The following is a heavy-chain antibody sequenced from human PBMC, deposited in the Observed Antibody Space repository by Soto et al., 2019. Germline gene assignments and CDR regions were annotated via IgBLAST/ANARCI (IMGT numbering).Heavy chain of an antibody. V-gene: IGHV4-39*07. CDR2: SHHGGGT. D-gene: IGHD6-13*01. CDR3: ARVLSLGSTWYFDY. J-gene: IGHJ4*02. Sequence: PSETLSLTCTGSGGPISSRSHYWDWIRQAPGKGLEWIGSSHHGGGTYYNPSLKSRVTISVDPSKNQLSLKLTSVVAADAAVYYCARVLSLGSTWYFDYWGRGTQVTVSS. CDR1: GGPISSRSHY.